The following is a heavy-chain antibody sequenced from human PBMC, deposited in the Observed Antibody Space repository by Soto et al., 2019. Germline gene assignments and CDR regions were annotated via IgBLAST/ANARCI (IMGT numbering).Heavy chain of an antibody. CDR3: ARDWPRLGELSLSGGASVEGG. J-gene: IGHJ4*02. D-gene: IGHD3-16*02. Sequence: QVQLVESGGGVVQPGRSLRLSCAASGFTFSSYAMHWVRQAPGKGLEWVAVISYDGSNKYYADSVKGRFTISRDNSKNTLYLQMHSLRAADTAVYYCARDWPRLGELSLSGGASVEGGWGQGTLVTVSS. V-gene: IGHV3-30-3*01. CDR1: GFTFSSYA. CDR2: ISYDGSNK.